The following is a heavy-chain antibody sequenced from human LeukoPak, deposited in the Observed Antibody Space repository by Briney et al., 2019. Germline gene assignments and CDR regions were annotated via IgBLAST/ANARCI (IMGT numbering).Heavy chain of an antibody. J-gene: IGHJ4*02. CDR1: GFTFNSYG. CDR2: ISYDGSNK. Sequence: GRSLRLSCAASGFTFNSYGMHWVRQAPGKGLEWVAVISYDGSNKYSADSVKGRFTIAGYNSKDTLYLQMNSLRAEDTAVYYCATDHGFHFGAYFYYWGQGTLVTVSS. V-gene: IGHV3-30*03. D-gene: IGHD4-17*01. CDR3: ATDHGFHFGAYFYY.